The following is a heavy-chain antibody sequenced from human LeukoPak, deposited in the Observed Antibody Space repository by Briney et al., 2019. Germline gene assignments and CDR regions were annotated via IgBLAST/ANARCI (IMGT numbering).Heavy chain of an antibody. CDR2: ISSSGSTI. Sequence: RPGGSLRLSCAASGFTFSDYYMSWIRQAPRKGLEWVSYISSSGSTIYYADSVKGRFTISRDNAKNSLYLQMNSLRAEDTAVYYCARFPSTYYYYMDVWGKRTTVTVSS. CDR1: GFTFSDYY. V-gene: IGHV3-11*04. CDR3: ARFPSTYYYYMDV. J-gene: IGHJ6*03.